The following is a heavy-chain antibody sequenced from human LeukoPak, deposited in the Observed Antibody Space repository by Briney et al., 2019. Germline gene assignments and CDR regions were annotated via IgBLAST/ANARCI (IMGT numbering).Heavy chain of an antibody. V-gene: IGHV4-61*02. J-gene: IGHJ6*02. CDR3: AREVYYYGSGMEGYYYYGMDV. D-gene: IGHD3-10*01. CDR2: IYTSGST. Sequence: PSQTLSLTCTVSGGSISSGSYYWSWIQQPAGKGLEWIGRIYTSGSTNYNPSLKSRVTISVDTSKNQFSLKLSSVTAADTAVYYCAREVYYYGSGMEGYYYYGMDVWGQGTTVTVSS. CDR1: GGSISSGSYY.